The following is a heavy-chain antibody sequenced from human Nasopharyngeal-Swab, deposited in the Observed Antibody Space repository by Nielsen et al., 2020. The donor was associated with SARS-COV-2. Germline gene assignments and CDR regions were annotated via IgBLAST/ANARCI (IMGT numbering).Heavy chain of an antibody. D-gene: IGHD4-23*01. Sequence: GGSLRLSCAAFRINLRRSAMNWVRHGPGKGLDWVSVGSREGAGVGLRSVQGRFRVSRDYSKSTLYLQMKSLRAEDTAVYYCAKVQPPVDYGGNYYYYGMDVWGQGTTVTVSS. CDR2: GSREGAGVG. CDR3: AKVQPPVDYGGNYYYYGMDV. J-gene: IGHJ6*02. CDR1: RINLRRSA. V-gene: IGHV3-30*04.